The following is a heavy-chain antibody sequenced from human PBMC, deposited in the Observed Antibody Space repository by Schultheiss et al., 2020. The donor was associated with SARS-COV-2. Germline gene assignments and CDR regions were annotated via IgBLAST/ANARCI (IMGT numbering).Heavy chain of an antibody. J-gene: IGHJ4*02. CDR1: GFTFSSYA. CDR3: ARDASGSYFGY. CDR2: ISSNGGST. V-gene: IGHV3-64*04. D-gene: IGHD1-26*01. Sequence: GESLKISCSASGFTFSSYAMHWVRQAPGKGLEYVSAISSNGGSTYYADSVKGRFTISRDNSKNTLYLQMNSLRAEDTAVYYCARDASGSYFGYWGQGTLVTVSS.